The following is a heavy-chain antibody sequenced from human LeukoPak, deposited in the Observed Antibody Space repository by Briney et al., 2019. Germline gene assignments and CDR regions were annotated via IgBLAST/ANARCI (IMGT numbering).Heavy chain of an antibody. CDR2: ISSSGSTI. J-gene: IGHJ3*02. D-gene: IGHD4-17*01. Sequence: PGGSLRLSCAASGFTFSDYYMGWIRQAPGKGLEWVSYISSSGSTIYYADSVKGRFTISRDNAKNSLYLQMNSLRAEDTAVYYCARWLLTTVNDAFDIWGQGTMVTVSS. V-gene: IGHV3-11*04. CDR3: ARWLLTTVNDAFDI. CDR1: GFTFSDYY.